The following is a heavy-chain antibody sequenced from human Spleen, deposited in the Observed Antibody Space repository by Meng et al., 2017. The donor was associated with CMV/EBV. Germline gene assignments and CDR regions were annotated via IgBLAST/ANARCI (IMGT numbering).Heavy chain of an antibody. CDR2: ISMSGSTI. J-gene: IGHJ6*02. Sequence: GESLKISCAASGFTFSSYSINWVRQAPGKGLDWVSYISMSGSTIYYADSVKGRFTISRDNAKNSLYLQMNSLRPEDSAVYYCECSSSGYYYNGIDIWGQGTTVTVSS. CDR3: ECSSSGYYYNGIDI. V-gene: IGHV3-48*04. CDR1: GFTFSSYS. D-gene: IGHD6-6*01.